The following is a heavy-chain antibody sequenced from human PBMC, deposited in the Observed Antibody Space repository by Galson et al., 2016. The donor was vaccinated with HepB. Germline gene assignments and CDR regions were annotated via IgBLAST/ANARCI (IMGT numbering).Heavy chain of an antibody. D-gene: IGHD3-22*01. J-gene: IGHJ3*02. V-gene: IGHV4-59*02. CDR1: GGSVNSYY. Sequence: SETLSLTCTVSGGSVNSYYLNWVRQAPGKGLEWIGYIYNTGGRKYNPSLKSRVSISVDTSKNQLSLRLSSVTAADTAVYYCARDLGFYFDNSGYYLGAFEIWGQGTVVTVSS. CDR2: IYNTGGR. CDR3: ARDLGFYFDNSGYYLGAFEI.